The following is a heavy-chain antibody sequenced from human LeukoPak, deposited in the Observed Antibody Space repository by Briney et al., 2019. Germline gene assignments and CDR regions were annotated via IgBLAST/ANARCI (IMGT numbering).Heavy chain of an antibody. Sequence: GASVKVSCKASGYTFTSYGISWVRQAPGQGLEWMGWISAYNGNTNYAQKLQGRVTMTTDTSTSTTYMELRSLRSDDTAVYYCASTPAPPLEGTTRSPYHMAPGAQGTTVTVAS. CDR2: ISAYNGNT. CDR3: ASTPAPPLEGTTRSPYHMAP. J-gene: IGHJ6*02. CDR1: GYTFTSYG. V-gene: IGHV1-18*01. D-gene: IGHD2/OR15-2a*01.